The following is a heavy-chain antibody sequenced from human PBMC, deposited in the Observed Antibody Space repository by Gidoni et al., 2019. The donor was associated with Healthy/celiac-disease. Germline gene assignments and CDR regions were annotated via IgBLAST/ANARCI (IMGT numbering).Heavy chain of an antibody. D-gene: IGHD7-27*01. CDR2: IYHSGST. V-gene: IGHV4-30-2*01. J-gene: IGHJ5*02. Sequence: QLQLQQSGSGLVKPSQTLSLPCAVSGGSISSGGYSWSWLRQPPGKGLEWIGYIYHSGSTYYNPSLKSRVTISVDRSKNQFSLKLSSVTAADTAVYYCASGGVNWGNWFDPWGQGTLVTVSS. CDR1: GGSISSGGYS. CDR3: ASGGVNWGNWFDP.